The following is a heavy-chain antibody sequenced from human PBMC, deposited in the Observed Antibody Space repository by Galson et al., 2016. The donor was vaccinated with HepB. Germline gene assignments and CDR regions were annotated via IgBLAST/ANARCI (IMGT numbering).Heavy chain of an antibody. Sequence: SLRLSCAASGFTFGDYTMHWVRQTPEKGLEWDSLITWYGGDTYYADSVKGRFTISRDNSKNSLYLQMNSLRTADTALYYCANDKPLSPGAFDYWGQGTLVTVSS. CDR2: ITWYGGDT. D-gene: IGHD3-16*01. CDR1: GFTFGDYT. J-gene: IGHJ4*02. CDR3: ANDKPLSPGAFDY. V-gene: IGHV3-43*01.